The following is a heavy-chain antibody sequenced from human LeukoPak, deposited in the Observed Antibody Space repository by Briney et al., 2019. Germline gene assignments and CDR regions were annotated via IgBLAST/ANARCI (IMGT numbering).Heavy chain of an antibody. CDR3: YKAGIAAAGFDAFDI. CDR1: GYTFVNYE. J-gene: IGHJ3*02. V-gene: IGHV1-8*01. D-gene: IGHD6-13*01. Sequence: ASVKVSCKASGYTFVNYEINWVRQATGQGLEYMGWMSSNDGNTGYAQKFQGRVTMTRDTSTSTVYMELSSLRSEDTAVYYCYKAGIAAAGFDAFDIWGQGTMVTVSS. CDR2: MSSNDGNT.